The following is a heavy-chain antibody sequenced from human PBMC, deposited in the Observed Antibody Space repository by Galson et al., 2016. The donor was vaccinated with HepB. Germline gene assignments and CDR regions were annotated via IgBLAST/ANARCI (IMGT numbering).Heavy chain of an antibody. J-gene: IGHJ4*02. CDR1: GFTFSVYW. V-gene: IGHV3-74*01. Sequence: SLRLSCAASGFTFSVYWMHWVRQAPEKGLEWLSRISSDGSETKYADSVKGRFTISRDSAKNTLYLQMNSLRAEDTGVYYCARDETVRGPSTIDYWGRGILVTVSS. CDR3: ARDETVRGPSTIDY. D-gene: IGHD3-10*02. CDR2: ISSDGSET.